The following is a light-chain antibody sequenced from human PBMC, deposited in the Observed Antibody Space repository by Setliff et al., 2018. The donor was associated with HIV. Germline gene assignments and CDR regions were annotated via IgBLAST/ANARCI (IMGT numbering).Light chain of an antibody. J-gene: IGLJ1*01. V-gene: IGLV2-14*03. Sequence: QSALTQPASVSGSPGQSINISCAGTSSDVGGYNYVSWYQHHPGKAPKLMIYDVTNRPSGVSTRFSGSKSGSTASLTISGLQPEDEADYYCCSYTSRNTDVFGTGTKVTVL. CDR1: SSDVGGYNY. CDR2: DVT. CDR3: CSYTSRNTDV.